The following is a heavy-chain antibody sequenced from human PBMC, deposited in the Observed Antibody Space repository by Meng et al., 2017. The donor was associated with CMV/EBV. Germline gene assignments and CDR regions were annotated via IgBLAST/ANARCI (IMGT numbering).Heavy chain of an antibody. CDR1: GFAFSSYS. CDR2: ISSSSSYI. CDR3: ARPRAYEYYFDY. D-gene: IGHD3-3*01. J-gene: IGHJ4*02. Sequence: AASGFAFSSYSMNWVRQAPGKGLEWVSSISSSSSYIYYADSVKGRFTISRDNAKNSLYLQMNSLRAEDTAVYYCARPRAYEYYFDYWGQGTLVTVSS. V-gene: IGHV3-21*01.